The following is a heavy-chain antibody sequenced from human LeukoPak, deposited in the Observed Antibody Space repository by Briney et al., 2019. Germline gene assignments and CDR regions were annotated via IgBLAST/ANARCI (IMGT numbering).Heavy chain of an antibody. CDR1: GGSISSYY. V-gene: IGHV4-59*05. Sequence: SETLSLTCTVSGGSISSYYWSWIRQPPGKGLEWIGSIYYSGSTYYNPSLKSRVTISVDTSKNQFSLKLSSVTAADTAVYYCAGAGMDSRGYYQGFDYWGQGTLVTVSS. CDR3: AGAGMDSRGYYQGFDY. D-gene: IGHD3-22*01. CDR2: IYYSGST. J-gene: IGHJ4*02.